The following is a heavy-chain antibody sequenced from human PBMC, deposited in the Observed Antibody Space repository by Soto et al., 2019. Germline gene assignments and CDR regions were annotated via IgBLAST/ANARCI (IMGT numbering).Heavy chain of an antibody. Sequence: LRLSCAASGFTFSSYGMHWVRQAPGKGLEWVAVISYDGSNKYYADSVKGRFTISRDNSKNTLYLQMNSLRAEDTAVYYCAKDAYDSSGLSPDYYYYYGMDVWGQGTTVTVSS. CDR2: ISYDGSNK. D-gene: IGHD3-22*01. J-gene: IGHJ6*02. CDR3: AKDAYDSSGLSPDYYYYYGMDV. CDR1: GFTFSSYG. V-gene: IGHV3-30*18.